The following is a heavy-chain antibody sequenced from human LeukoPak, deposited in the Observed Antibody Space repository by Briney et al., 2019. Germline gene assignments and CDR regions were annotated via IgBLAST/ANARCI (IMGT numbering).Heavy chain of an antibody. J-gene: IGHJ3*01. CDR3: AKVRGSDAFDL. CDR2: IIPILSQA. V-gene: IGHV1-69*11. Sequence: GSSVKASCKSSGGTISTHAINWVRQAPGQGLEWMGRIIPILSQANYALKFRGRFTMTADESTNTAYMELSSLKSEDTAVYFCAKVRGSDAFDLWGQGTMVTVSS. D-gene: IGHD3-10*01. CDR1: GGTISTHA.